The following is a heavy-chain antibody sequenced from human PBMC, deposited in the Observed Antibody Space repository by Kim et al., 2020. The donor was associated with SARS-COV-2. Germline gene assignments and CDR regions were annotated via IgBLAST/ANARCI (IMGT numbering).Heavy chain of an antibody. CDR3: APPLPRDIAVPDTDC. J-gene: IGHJ4*02. CDR2: IGTSGNT. CDR1: GFTFSSYA. Sequence: GGSLRLSCAASGFTFSSYAMSWVRQAPGKGLEWVSGIGTSGNTYYANSVKGRFTISRDNSKNTVYLQMNSLRAEDTAVYYCAPPLPRDIAVPDTDCWGQGTLVTVSS. V-gene: IGHV3-23*01. D-gene: IGHD6-19*01.